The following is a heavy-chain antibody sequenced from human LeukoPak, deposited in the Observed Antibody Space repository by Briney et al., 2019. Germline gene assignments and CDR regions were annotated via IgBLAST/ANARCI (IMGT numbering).Heavy chain of an antibody. J-gene: IGHJ5*02. D-gene: IGHD3-3*01. CDR3: ARVGVGGDFWSGYPYDWFDP. Sequence: ASGKVSCKASGYTFTSYGISWVRQAPGQGLEWMGWISAYNGNTNYAQKLQGRVTMTTDTSTSTAYMELRSLRSDDTAVYYCARVGVGGDFWSGYPYDWFDPWGQGTLVTVSS. CDR1: GYTFTSYG. V-gene: IGHV1-18*01. CDR2: ISAYNGNT.